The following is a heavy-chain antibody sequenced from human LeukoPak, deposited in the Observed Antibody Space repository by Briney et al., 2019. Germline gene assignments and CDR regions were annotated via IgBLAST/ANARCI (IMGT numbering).Heavy chain of an antibody. J-gene: IGHJ6*03. Sequence: SETLSLTCTVSGGSISSSSYYWGWIRRPPGKGLEWIGSIYYSGSTYYNPSLKSRVTISVDTSKNQFSLKLSSVTAADTAVYYCARRGIYCSSTSCFYYYYYMDVWGKGTTVTVSS. V-gene: IGHV4-39*01. CDR2: IYYSGST. CDR1: GGSISSSSYY. D-gene: IGHD2-2*01. CDR3: ARRGIYCSSTSCFYYYYYMDV.